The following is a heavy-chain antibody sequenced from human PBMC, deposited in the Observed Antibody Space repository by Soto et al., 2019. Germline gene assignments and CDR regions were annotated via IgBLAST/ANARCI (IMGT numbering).Heavy chain of an antibody. D-gene: IGHD3-10*01. J-gene: IGHJ6*02. CDR1: AGSISSGGYY. Sequence: PSETLSLTCTVSAGSISSGGYYWSWIRQHPGKGLEWIGYIYYSGSTYYNPSLKSRVTISVDTSKNQFSLKLSSVTAADTAVYYCARAVLSEVITMARGARGGMDVWGQGTTVTVSS. CDR3: ARAVLSEVITMARGARGGMDV. CDR2: IYYSGST. V-gene: IGHV4-31*03.